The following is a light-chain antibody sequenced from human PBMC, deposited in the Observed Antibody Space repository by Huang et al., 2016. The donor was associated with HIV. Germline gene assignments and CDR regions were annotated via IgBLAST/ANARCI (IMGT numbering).Light chain of an antibody. CDR3: QQYGSSPAT. V-gene: IGKV3-20*01. Sequence: EIVLTQSPGTLSLSPGERTTLSCRASQSVNSGYLAWYQQTPGQAPRLLIYGASTRATGIPGRFSGSGSGTDFTLTISRLQPEDFAVYYCQQYGSSPATFGQGTKVEVK. J-gene: IGKJ1*01. CDR1: QSVNSGY. CDR2: GAS.